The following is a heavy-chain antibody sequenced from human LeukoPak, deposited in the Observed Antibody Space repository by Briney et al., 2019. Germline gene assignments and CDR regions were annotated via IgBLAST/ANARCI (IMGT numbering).Heavy chain of an antibody. D-gene: IGHD3-22*01. CDR3: LRGDSRDF. CDR2: INSGGSTT. V-gene: IGHV3-21*04. J-gene: IGHJ4*02. Sequence: GGSLRLSCAASGFTFSTYTMNWARQAPGRGLEWVSSINSGGSTTHYADSVKGRFTISRDNAQNSLYLQMNSLRVDDAAVYYCLRGDSRDFWGQGTLVTVSS. CDR1: GFTFSTYT.